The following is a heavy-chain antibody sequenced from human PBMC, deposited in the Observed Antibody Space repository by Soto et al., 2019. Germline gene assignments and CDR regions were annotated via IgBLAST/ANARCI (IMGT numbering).Heavy chain of an antibody. V-gene: IGHV1-46*03. CDR2: INPSGGST. CDR3: ASWPLSRYGGYFDY. J-gene: IGHJ4*03. D-gene: IGHD3-10*02. Sequence: ASVKVSCKASGYTFTSYYMHWVRQAPGQGLEWMGIINPSGGSTSYAQKFQGRVTMTRDTSTSTVYMELSSLRSEDTAVYYCASWPLSRYGGYFDYWGQGQWSPSPQ. CDR1: GYTFTSYY.